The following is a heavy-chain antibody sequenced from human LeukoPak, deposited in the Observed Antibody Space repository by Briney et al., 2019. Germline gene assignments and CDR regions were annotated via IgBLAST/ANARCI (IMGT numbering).Heavy chain of an antibody. V-gene: IGHV1-2*06. Sequence: EASVKVSCKASGYTFTSYGISWVRQAPGQGLEWMGRINPNSGGTNYAQKFQARVTMTRDTSISTAYMELSRLRSDDTALYYCARAAYYYDGSGYYLGDWGQGTLVTVSS. CDR2: INPNSGGT. CDR1: GYTFTSYG. D-gene: IGHD3-22*01. CDR3: ARAAYYYDGSGYYLGD. J-gene: IGHJ4*02.